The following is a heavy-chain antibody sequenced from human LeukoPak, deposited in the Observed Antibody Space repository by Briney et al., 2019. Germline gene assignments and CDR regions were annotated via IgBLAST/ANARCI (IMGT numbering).Heavy chain of an antibody. CDR1: GFTFSSYG. V-gene: IGHV3-30*18. D-gene: IGHD3-22*01. CDR3: AKAGGYYYDNSGFPLDY. Sequence: GGSLRLSCAASGFTFSSYGMHWVRQAPGKGLEWVAVISYDGSNKYYADSVKGRFTISRDNSKNTLYLQMNSLRAEDTAVYYCAKAGGYYYDNSGFPLDYWGQGTLVTVSS. CDR2: ISYDGSNK. J-gene: IGHJ4*02.